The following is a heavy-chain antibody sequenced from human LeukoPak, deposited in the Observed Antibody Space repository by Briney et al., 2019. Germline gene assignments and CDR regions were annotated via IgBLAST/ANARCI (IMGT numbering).Heavy chain of an antibody. V-gene: IGHV1-69*05. D-gene: IGHD2-15*01. J-gene: IGHJ4*02. CDR1: GGTFSSYA. CDR2: IIPIFGTA. Sequence: SVKVSCRASGGTFSSYAISWVRQAPGQGLEWMGRIIPIFGTANYAQKFQGRVTITTDESTSTAYMELSSLRSEDTAVYYCARGGSSDVTLGDYFDYWGQGTLVTVSS. CDR3: ARGGSSDVTLGDYFDY.